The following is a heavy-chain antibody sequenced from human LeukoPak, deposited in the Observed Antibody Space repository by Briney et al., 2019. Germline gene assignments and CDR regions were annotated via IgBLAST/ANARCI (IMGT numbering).Heavy chain of an antibody. V-gene: IGHV3-23*01. CDR2: ISGSGGST. CDR1: GFTFSSYA. CDR3: AKDQWGYCSGGSCYQAPYYFDY. D-gene: IGHD2-15*01. Sequence: GGSLRLSCAASGFTFSSYAMSWVRQAPGKGLEWVSAISGSGGSTYYADSVKGRFTISRDNSKNTLYLQMNSLRAEDTAVYYCAKDQWGYCSGGSCYQAPYYFDYWGQGTPVTVSS. J-gene: IGHJ4*02.